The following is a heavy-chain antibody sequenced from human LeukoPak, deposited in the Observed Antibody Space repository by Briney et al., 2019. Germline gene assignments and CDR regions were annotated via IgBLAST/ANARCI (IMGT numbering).Heavy chain of an antibody. CDR1: GGSISSGGYS. D-gene: IGHD3-22*01. V-gene: IGHV4-30-2*01. J-gene: IGHJ4*02. Sequence: SQTLSLTCAVSGGSISSGGYSWSWIRQPPGKGLEWIGYIYHSGGTYYNPSLKSRVTISVDRSKNQFSLKLSSVTAADTAVYYCARVHYYDSSGAYFDYWGQGTLVTVSS. CDR2: IYHSGGT. CDR3: ARVHYYDSSGAYFDY.